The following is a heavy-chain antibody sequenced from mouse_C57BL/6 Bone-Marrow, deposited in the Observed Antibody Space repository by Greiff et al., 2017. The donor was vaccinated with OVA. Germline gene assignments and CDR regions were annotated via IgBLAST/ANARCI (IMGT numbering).Heavy chain of an antibody. CDR1: GYTFTDYY. CDR2: INPNNGGT. J-gene: IGHJ4*01. CDR3: TRGYSNYYAMDY. Sequence: VQLQQSGPELVKPGASVKISCKASGYTFTDYYMNWVKQSHGKSLEWIGDINPNNGGTSYNQKVKGKATLTVDKSSSTAYMELRSLTSEDSAVYYCTRGYSNYYAMDYWGQGTSVTVSS. D-gene: IGHD2-5*01. V-gene: IGHV1-26*01.